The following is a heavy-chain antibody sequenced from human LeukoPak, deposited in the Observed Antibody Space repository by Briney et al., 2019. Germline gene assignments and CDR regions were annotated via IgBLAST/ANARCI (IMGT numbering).Heavy chain of an antibody. V-gene: IGHV3-30*03. Sequence: GGSLRLSCAASGFTFSSYGMHWVRQAPGKGLEWVAVISYDGSNKYYADSVKGRFTISRDNSKNTLYLQMNSLRAEDTAVYYCARDGGIAAADIWGQGTMVTVSS. J-gene: IGHJ3*02. CDR3: ARDGGIAAADI. CDR1: GFTFSSYG. D-gene: IGHD6-13*01. CDR2: ISYDGSNK.